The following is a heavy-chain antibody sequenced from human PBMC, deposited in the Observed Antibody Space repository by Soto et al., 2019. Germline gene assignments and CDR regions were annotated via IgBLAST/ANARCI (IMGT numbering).Heavy chain of an antibody. CDR2: INHSGST. CDR1: GGSFSGYY. CDR3: ARGVRADAVVSASNWFDP. D-gene: IGHD3-22*01. J-gene: IGHJ5*02. V-gene: IGHV4-34*01. Sequence: LSLTCAVYGGSFSGYYWSWIRQPPGKGLEWIGEINHSGSTNYNPSLKSRVTISVDTSKNQFSLKLTSVTAADTAVYYCARGVRADAVVSASNWFDPWGQGTLVTVSS.